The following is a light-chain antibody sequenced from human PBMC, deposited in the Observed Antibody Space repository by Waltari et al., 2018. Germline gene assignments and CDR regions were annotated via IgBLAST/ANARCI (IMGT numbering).Light chain of an antibody. Sequence: ELVFTQSPGTLSLSPVVRATLSCRAIQSIIKYLAWYRKKPGQAPRLLIYHTSIRAAGIPDRFSGSGSGTDFSLFISRLEPEDFAVYYCQHYVSLPATFGQGTKVEIK. V-gene: IGKV3-20*01. J-gene: IGKJ1*01. CDR1: QSIIKY. CDR3: QHYVSLPAT. CDR2: HTS.